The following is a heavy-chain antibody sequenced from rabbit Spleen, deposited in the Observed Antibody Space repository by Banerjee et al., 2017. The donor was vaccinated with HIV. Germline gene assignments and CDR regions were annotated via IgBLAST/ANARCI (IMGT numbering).Heavy chain of an antibody. Sequence: QSLEESGGDLVKPEGSLTLTCTASGFSFNIDYFPCWVRQAPGKGLEWIACIYTGISTNTYYANWAKGRFTISKTSSTTVTLQLNSLTAADTATYFCARDYGGLSDALNLWGQGTLVTVS. D-gene: IGHD4-2*01. CDR2: IYTGISTNT. J-gene: IGHJ4*01. V-gene: IGHV1S40*01. CDR1: GFSFNIDYF. CDR3: ARDYGGLSDALNL.